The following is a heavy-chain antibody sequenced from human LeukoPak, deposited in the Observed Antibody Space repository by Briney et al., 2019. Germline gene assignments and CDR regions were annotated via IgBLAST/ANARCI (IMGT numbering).Heavy chain of an antibody. V-gene: IGHV5-51*01. D-gene: IGHD2-15*01. CDR2: IYPGDSDT. CDR3: ARLRYCGGCSCYGMDV. CDR1: GYSFISYW. J-gene: IGHJ6*02. Sequence: GESLKISCKGSGYSFISYWIGWVRQMPGKGLEWMGIIYPGDSDTRYSPSFQGQVTISADKSISTAYLQWSSLKASDTAMYYCARLRYCGGCSCYGMDVWGQGTTVTVSS.